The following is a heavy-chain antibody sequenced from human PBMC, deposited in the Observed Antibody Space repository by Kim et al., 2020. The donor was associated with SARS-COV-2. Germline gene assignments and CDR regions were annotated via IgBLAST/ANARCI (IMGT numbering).Heavy chain of an antibody. CDR2: INTNTGNP. Sequence: ASVKVSCKASGYTFASYAMNWVRQAPGQGLEWMGWINTNTGNPTYAQGFTGRFVFSLDTSVSTAYLQISSLKAEDTAVYYCAREIYSNYGDNWFDPWGQGTLVTVSS. CDR1: GYTFASYA. CDR3: AREIYSNYGDNWFDP. V-gene: IGHV7-4-1*02. D-gene: IGHD4-4*01. J-gene: IGHJ5*02.